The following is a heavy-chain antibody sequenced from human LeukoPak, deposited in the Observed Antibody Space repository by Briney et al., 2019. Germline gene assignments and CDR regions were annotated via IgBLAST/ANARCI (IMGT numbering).Heavy chain of an antibody. V-gene: IGHV3-11*01. CDR2: ISSSGSTI. CDR1: RFTFSDYY. D-gene: IGHD6-13*01. J-gene: IGHJ4*02. Sequence: PGGSLRLSCAPSRFTFSDYYMSWIRQAPGKGRGCVSYISSSGSTIYYADSVKGRFTISRDNAKNSLYLQMNSLRAEDTAVYYCARGLYSSSWYYFDYWGQGTLVTVSS. CDR3: ARGLYSSSWYYFDY.